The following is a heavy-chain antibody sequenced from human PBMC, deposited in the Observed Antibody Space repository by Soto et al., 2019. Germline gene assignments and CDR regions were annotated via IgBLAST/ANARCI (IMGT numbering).Heavy chain of an antibody. V-gene: IGHV1-18*01. D-gene: IGHD6-19*01. CDR2: ISAYNGNT. Sequence: APVNVSCKASGYTFTSYGISWVRQAPGQGLEWMGWISAYNGNTNYAQKLQGRVTMTTDTSTSTAYMELRSLRSDDTAVYYCARDPLRGSGWPVRYYGMDVWGQGTTVTGS. J-gene: IGHJ6*02. CDR3: ARDPLRGSGWPVRYYGMDV. CDR1: GYTFTSYG.